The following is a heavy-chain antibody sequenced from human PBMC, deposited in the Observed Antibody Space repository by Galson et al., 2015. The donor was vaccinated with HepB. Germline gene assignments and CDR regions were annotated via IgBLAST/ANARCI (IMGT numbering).Heavy chain of an antibody. CDR2: LYTGGTS. CDR1: GFTVSSNY. CDR3: ARDPSGTIAFDI. V-gene: IGHV3-66*01. J-gene: IGHJ3*02. Sequence: SLRLSCAASGFTVSSNYMSWVRQAPGKGLEWVSVLYTGGTSFYVDSVKGRFTISRDNSQNTLYLQMDSLRAEYTGVYYCARDPSGTIAFDIWGQGTMVTVSS. D-gene: IGHD3-10*01.